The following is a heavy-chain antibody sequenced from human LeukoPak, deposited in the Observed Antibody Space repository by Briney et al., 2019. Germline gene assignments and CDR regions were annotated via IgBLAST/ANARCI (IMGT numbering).Heavy chain of an antibody. CDR3: ARRVTMIVVAPPLVWFDP. Sequence: SETLSLTCTVSGGSISSGGYYWSWIRQHPGKGLEWIGYIYYSGSTYYNPSLKSRVTISVDTSKNQFSLKLSSVTAADTAVCYCARRVTMIVVAPPLVWFDPWGQGTLVTVSS. J-gene: IGHJ5*02. D-gene: IGHD3-22*01. CDR2: IYYSGST. V-gene: IGHV4-31*03. CDR1: GGSISSGGYY.